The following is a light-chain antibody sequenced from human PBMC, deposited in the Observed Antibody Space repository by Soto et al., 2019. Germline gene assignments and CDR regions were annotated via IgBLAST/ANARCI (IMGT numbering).Light chain of an antibody. CDR1: QSVSSY. V-gene: IGKV3-11*01. J-gene: IGKJ5*01. CDR2: DAS. Sequence: EIVLTQSPATLSLSPGERATLSCRASQSVSSYLAWHQQKPGQAPRLLIYDASNRATGIPARFSGSGSGTDFTLTINSLEPEDSAVYYCQQRSNWPSITFGQGTRLE. CDR3: QQRSNWPSIT.